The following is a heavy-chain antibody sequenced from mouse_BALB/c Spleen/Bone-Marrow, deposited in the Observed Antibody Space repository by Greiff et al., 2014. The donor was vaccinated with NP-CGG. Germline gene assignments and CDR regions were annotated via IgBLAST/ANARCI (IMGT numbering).Heavy chain of an antibody. CDR2: INPISGGA. V-gene: IGHV1-18*01. CDR3: ARARRFDF. J-gene: IGHJ2*01. CDR1: GYTFSEYT. Sequence: VQLQQSGPELVKPGASVKISCKTSGYTFSEYTMHWVKQSHGKSLEWIGGINPISGGATYNRKFEDKATLTLDKSSTTAYMDLRSLTSEDSAVYYCARARRFDFWGQGTTLTVSS.